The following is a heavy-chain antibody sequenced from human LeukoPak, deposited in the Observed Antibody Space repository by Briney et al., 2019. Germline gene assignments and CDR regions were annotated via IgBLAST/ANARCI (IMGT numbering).Heavy chain of an antibody. J-gene: IGHJ4*02. CDR3: ARHLDYGGNSGYFDY. Sequence: DPSETLSLTCTVSGDAISSHYWSWIRQPPGTGLEWIGYVYYGGSAHYNPSLKTRVTISVDTSKNQFSLRLSSVTAADTAVYYCARHLDYGGNSGYFDYWGRGTLVTVSS. CDR1: GDAISSHY. D-gene: IGHD4-23*01. V-gene: IGHV4-59*08. CDR2: VYYGGSA.